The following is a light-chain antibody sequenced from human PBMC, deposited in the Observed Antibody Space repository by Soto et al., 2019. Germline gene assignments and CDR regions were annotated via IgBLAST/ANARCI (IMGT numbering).Light chain of an antibody. CDR3: QQRSNS. V-gene: IGKV3-11*01. CDR2: DAS. Sequence: EIVLTQSPATLSLYPGERATLSCRASQSVSSYLAWYQQKPGQAPRLLIYDASNRATGIPARFSGSGSGTDFTLTISSLEPEDFAVYYCQQRSNSFGQGTKVEIK. CDR1: QSVSSY. J-gene: IGKJ1*01.